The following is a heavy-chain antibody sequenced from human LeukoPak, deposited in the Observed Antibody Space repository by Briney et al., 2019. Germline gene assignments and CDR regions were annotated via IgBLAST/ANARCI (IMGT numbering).Heavy chain of an antibody. J-gene: IGHJ4*02. Sequence: GRSLRLSCAASGFTFSSYGMHWVRQAPGKGLEWVAVISYDGSNKYYADSVKGRFTISRDNSKITLYLQMNSLRAEDTAVYYCAKGGDIVVVPAAALDYWGQGTLVTVSS. D-gene: IGHD2-2*01. CDR1: GFTFSSYG. CDR3: AKGGDIVVVPAAALDY. V-gene: IGHV3-30*18. CDR2: ISYDGSNK.